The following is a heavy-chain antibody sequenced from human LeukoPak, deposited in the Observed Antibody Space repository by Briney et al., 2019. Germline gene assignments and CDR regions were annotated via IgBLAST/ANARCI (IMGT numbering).Heavy chain of an antibody. CDR1: GFNFSSYA. V-gene: IGHV3-23*01. CDR3: AKTGGYVYYFDY. Sequence: GGALRLSFAASGFNFSSYALSRVRQAPGKGLELVSTISGSGGNTYLADSVKGRFTISRDNSKNTLYLQMNSLRAEYTAVYYCAKTGGYVYYFDYWGQGTLVTVSS. CDR2: ISGSGGNT. J-gene: IGHJ4*02. D-gene: IGHD3-22*01.